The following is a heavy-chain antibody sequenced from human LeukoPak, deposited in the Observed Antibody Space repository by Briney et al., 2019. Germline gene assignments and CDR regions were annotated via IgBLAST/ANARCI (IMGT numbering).Heavy chain of an antibody. CDR2: IYYSGST. J-gene: IGHJ3*02. Sequence: SQTLSLTCTVSGGSISSGGYYWSWIRQHPGKGLEWIGYIYYSGSTYYNPSLKSRVTISVDTSKNQFSLKLSSVTAADTAVYYCARGAPNYDFWIDAFDIWGQGTMVTVSS. D-gene: IGHD3-3*01. CDR1: GGSISSGGYY. V-gene: IGHV4-31*03. CDR3: ARGAPNYDFWIDAFDI.